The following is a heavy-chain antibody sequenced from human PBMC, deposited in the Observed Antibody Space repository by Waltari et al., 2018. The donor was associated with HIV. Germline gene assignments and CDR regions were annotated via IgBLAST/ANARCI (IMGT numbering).Heavy chain of an antibody. V-gene: IGHV3-23*01. CDR3: AKDEGVGAWS. Sequence: EVQLLESGGGLVQPGGSLRLSCAASGFTFSSYAMSWVRQAPGKGLEWVSGIRGSDDSTYYADSVKGRFTISRDSSQNTLYLQMNSLRAEDTAVYYCAKDEGVGAWSWGQGTLVTVSS. J-gene: IGHJ4*02. D-gene: IGHD1-26*01. CDR1: GFTFSSYA. CDR2: IRGSDDST.